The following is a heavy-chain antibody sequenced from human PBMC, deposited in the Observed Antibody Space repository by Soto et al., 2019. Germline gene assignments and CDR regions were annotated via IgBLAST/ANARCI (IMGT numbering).Heavy chain of an antibody. J-gene: IGHJ6*02. CDR2: SNPNSGGT. CDR1: GYTFTGYY. V-gene: IGHV1-2*04. Sequence: ASVKVSCKASGYTFTGYYMHWVRQAPGQGLEWMGWSNPNSGGTNYAQKFQGWVTITRDTSISPAYMELSRLRSDDTAVYYVAREKAEVVVVAAEYYYYYGMDVWGQGTTVTVS. D-gene: IGHD2-15*01. CDR3: AREKAEVVVVAAEYYYYYGMDV.